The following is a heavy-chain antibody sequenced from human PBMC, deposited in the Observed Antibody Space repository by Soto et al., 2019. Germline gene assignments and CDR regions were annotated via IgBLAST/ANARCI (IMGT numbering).Heavy chain of an antibody. CDR2: ISSSSSYI. V-gene: IGHV3-21*01. CDR1: GFTFSRYS. Sequence: GGSLRLSCAASGFTFSRYSMNWVRQAPGKGLEWVSSISSSSSYIYYADSVKGRFTISRDNAKNSLYLQMNSLGAEDTAVYYCSGGSYYRYYYGMDVWGQGTTVTVSS. CDR3: SGGSYYRYYYGMDV. J-gene: IGHJ6*02. D-gene: IGHD1-26*01.